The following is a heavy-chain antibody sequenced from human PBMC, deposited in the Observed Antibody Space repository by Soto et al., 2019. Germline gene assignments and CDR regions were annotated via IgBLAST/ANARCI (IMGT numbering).Heavy chain of an antibody. V-gene: IGHV3-11*01. CDR3: ARHPVAGYMNSAFDI. J-gene: IGHJ3*02. D-gene: IGHD6-19*01. CDR1: GFTFSEYY. CDR2: ISSSGSII. Sequence: GGSLRLSCAASGFTFSEYYMSWIRQAPGKGLEWVSYISSSGSIIYYADSVKGRFTISRDNAKNSLYLQMNSMRTEDTAVYYCARHPVAGYMNSAFDIWGQGTMVTVSS.